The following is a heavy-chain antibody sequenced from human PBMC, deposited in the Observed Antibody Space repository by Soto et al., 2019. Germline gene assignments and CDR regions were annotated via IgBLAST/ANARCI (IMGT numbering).Heavy chain of an antibody. CDR1: GGSISSGAHY. D-gene: IGHD1-20*01. Sequence: QVQLQESGPGLVNPSQTLSLTCTVSGGSISSGAHYWTWIRQHPGKGLEWIGHIYYSGSTYYNPSLKSRVSILIDTSKNQFSLKLSSVTAPDTAVYYCARDINWYFDLWGRGTLVTVSS. CDR2: IYYSGST. CDR3: ARDINWYFDL. J-gene: IGHJ2*01. V-gene: IGHV4-31*03.